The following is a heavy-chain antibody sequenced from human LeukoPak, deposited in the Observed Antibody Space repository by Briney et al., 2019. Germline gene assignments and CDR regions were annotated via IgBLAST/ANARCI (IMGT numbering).Heavy chain of an antibody. V-gene: IGHV4-39*07. CDR3: ARVTTVLTVDY. CDR1: GASISSSTTYY. J-gene: IGHJ4*02. CDR2: VYYNGRT. Sequence: SETLSLTCTVSGASISSSTTYYWGWIRQPPGKGLEWIGSVYYNGRTYYNPPLKSRVTISVDTSKNQFSLKLSSVTAADTAMYYCARVTTVLTVDYWGQGTLVTVSS. D-gene: IGHD4-23*01.